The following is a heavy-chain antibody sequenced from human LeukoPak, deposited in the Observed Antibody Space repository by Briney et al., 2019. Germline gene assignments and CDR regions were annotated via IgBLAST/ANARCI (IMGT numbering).Heavy chain of an antibody. CDR3: AREEVAVADQDYYYYGMDV. V-gene: IGHV3-74*01. D-gene: IGHD6-19*01. J-gene: IGHJ6*02. CDR2: INSDGSST. Sequence: GGSLRLSCVASGFTFSSYWMHWVRQAPGKGLVWVSRINSDGSSTSYADSVKGRFTISRDNAKNTLYLQMNSLRAEDTAVYYCAREEVAVADQDYYYYGMDVWGQGTTVTVSS. CDR1: GFTFSSYW.